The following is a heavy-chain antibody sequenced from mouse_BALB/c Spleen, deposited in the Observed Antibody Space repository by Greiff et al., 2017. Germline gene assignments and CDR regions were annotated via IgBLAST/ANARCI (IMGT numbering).Heavy chain of an antibody. CDR1: GFNIKDYY. CDR2: IDPENGNT. CDR3: AREGDDY. Sequence: EVQLHQSGAELVRPGALVKLSCKASGFNIKDYYMHWVKQRPEQGLEWIGWIDPENGNTIYDPKFQGKASITADTSSNTAYLQLSSLTSEDTAVYYCAREGDDYWGQGTTLTVSS. J-gene: IGHJ2*01. V-gene: IGHV14-1*02.